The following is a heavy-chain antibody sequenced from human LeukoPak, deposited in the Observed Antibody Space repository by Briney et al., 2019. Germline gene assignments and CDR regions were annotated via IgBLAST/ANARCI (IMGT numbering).Heavy chain of an antibody. CDR2: ISAYNGNT. CDR1: GYTFTSYG. CDR3: AREGHCSGGSCYGWFDP. V-gene: IGHV1-18*01. D-gene: IGHD2-15*01. J-gene: IGHJ5*02. Sequence: ASVKVSCKASGYTFTSYGISWVRQAPGQGLEWMGWISAYNGNTNYAQKLQGRVTMTTDTSTSTAYMELSRLRSDDTAVYYCAREGHCSGGSCYGWFDPWGQGTLVTVSS.